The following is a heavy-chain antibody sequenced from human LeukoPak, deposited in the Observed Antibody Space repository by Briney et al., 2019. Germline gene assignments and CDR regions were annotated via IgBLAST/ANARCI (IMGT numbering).Heavy chain of an antibody. V-gene: IGHV3-48*02. Sequence: GGSLRLSCAPSGFTFSTYAMSWVRPAPGKGLEWVSYLCGGSSSTHSSDSVKGRFTISRDSSENSVYLHMNSLRDEDTAMYYCAKGPISAIVGATTLDYWGQGTLVTVSS. D-gene: IGHD1-26*01. J-gene: IGHJ4*02. CDR3: AKGPISAIVGATTLDY. CDR1: GFTFSTYA. CDR2: LCGGSSST.